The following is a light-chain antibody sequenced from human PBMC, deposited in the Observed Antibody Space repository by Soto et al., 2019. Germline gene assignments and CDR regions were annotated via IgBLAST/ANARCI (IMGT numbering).Light chain of an antibody. CDR1: NIGDKS. CDR3: QVWDSYSDHYV. CDR2: YDR. J-gene: IGLJ1*01. Sequence: SYELTQAPSVSVAPGKTASITCGGNNIGDKSVHWYQQKPGQAPVLVIYYDRDRPSRIPERFSGSNSGNMATLTISRVEAGDEADYYCQVWDSYSDHYVFGTGTKLTVL. V-gene: IGLV3-21*04.